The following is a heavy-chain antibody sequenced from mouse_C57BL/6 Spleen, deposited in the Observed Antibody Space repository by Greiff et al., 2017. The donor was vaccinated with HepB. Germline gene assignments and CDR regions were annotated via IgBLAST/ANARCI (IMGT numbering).Heavy chain of an antibody. CDR1: GYTFTDYY. V-gene: IGHV1-26*01. J-gene: IGHJ3*01. Sequence: EVQLQQSGPELVKPGASVKISCKASGYTFTDYYMNWVKQSHGKSLEWIGDINPNNGGTSYNQKFKGKATLTVDKSSSTAYMELRSLTSEDSAVYYCARTESNYPFAYWGQGTLVTVSA. D-gene: IGHD2-5*01. CDR3: ARTESNYPFAY. CDR2: INPNNGGT.